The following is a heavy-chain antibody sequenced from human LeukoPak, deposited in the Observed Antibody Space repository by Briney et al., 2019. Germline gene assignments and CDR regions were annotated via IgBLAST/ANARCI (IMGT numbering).Heavy chain of an antibody. D-gene: IGHD3-10*01. CDR1: GGSLGSYY. Sequence: SETLSLTCTVYGGSLGSYYWSWIRQPPGKGLEWIGYIYYSGSTNYNPSLKSRVTISVDTSKNQFSLKLSSVTAADTAVYYCAREHRGGQEFDYWGQGTLVTVSS. CDR2: IYYSGST. CDR3: AREHRGGQEFDY. V-gene: IGHV4-59*01. J-gene: IGHJ4*02.